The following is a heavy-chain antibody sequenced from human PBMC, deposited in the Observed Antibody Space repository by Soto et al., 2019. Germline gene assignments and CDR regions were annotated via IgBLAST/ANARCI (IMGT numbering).Heavy chain of an antibody. CDR1: GGSFSGYY. D-gene: IGHD2-15*01. CDR2: INHSGST. Sequence: SETLSLTCAVYGGSFSGYYWSWIRQPPGKGLEWIGEINHSGSTNYNPSLKSRVTISVDTSKNQFSLKLSSVTAADTAVYYCARAKGYCSGGSCYNDYYYYMDVWGKGTTVTVSS. CDR3: ARAKGYCSGGSCYNDYYYYMDV. J-gene: IGHJ6*03. V-gene: IGHV4-34*01.